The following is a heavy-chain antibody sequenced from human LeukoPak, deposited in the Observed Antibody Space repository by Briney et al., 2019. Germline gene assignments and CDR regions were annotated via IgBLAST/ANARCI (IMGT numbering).Heavy chain of an antibody. V-gene: IGHV4-30-2*01. CDR2: IYHSGST. CDR1: GGSISSGGYS. J-gene: IGHJ6*02. D-gene: IGHD6-13*01. CDR3: ARLSSSWYPGMDV. Sequence: PSETLSLTCAVSGGSISSGGYSWSWIRQPPGKGLEWIGYIYHSGSTYYNPSLKSRVTISVDRSKNQFSLKLSSVTAADTAVYYCARLSSSWYPGMDVRGQGTTVTVSS.